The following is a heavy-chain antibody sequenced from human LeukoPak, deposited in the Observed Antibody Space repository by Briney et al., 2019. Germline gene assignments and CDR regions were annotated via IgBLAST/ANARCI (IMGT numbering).Heavy chain of an antibody. J-gene: IGHJ4*02. CDR2: INHSGST. CDR3: AIYSSSWYDYFDY. D-gene: IGHD6-13*01. Sequence: PSETLSLTRAVYGGSFSGYYWSWIRQPPGKGLEWIGEINHSGSTNYNPSLKSRVTISVDTSKNQFSLKLSSVTAADTAVYYCAIYSSSWYDYFDYWGQGTLVTVSS. V-gene: IGHV4-34*01. CDR1: GGSFSGYY.